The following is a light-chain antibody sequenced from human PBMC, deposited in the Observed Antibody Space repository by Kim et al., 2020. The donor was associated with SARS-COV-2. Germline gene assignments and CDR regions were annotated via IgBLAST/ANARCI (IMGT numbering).Light chain of an antibody. J-gene: IGKJ2*01. CDR1: QGIGAS. V-gene: IGKV1-17*03. Sequence: DIQMTQSPSAMSASVGDRVTITCRASQGIGASLAWFQLKPRIVPKRLIYGASTLQSGVPSRFSGSGSGTEFTLTISTLQPEDFATYYCLQHNSYPYTFGQGTKLEI. CDR3: LQHNSYPYT. CDR2: GAS.